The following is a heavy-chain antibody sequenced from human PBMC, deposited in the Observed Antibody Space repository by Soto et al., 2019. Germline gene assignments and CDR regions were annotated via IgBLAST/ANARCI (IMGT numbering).Heavy chain of an antibody. CDR2: IYYSGST. V-gene: IGHV4-39*01. CDR3: ARLGGEMATSLPPAYYFDY. D-gene: IGHD5-12*01. Sequence: QLQLQESGPGLVKPSETLSLTCTVSGGSISSSSYYWGWIRQPPGKGLEWIGSIYYSGSTYYNPSLKSRVTISVDTSKNQFSLKLSSVTAADTAVYYCARLGGEMATSLPPAYYFDYWGQGTLVTVSS. CDR1: GGSISSSSYY. J-gene: IGHJ4*02.